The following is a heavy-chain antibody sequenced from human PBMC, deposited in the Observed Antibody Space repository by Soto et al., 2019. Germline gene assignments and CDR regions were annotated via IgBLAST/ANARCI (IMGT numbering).Heavy chain of an antibody. CDR1: GFTFSNYA. CDR3: ARYCSGGSLCYMGV. V-gene: IGHV3-23*01. J-gene: IGHJ6*03. CDR2: VNNGGSST. D-gene: IGHD2-15*01. Sequence: EVQLLESGGGLVQPGGSLRLSCAASGFTFSNYAMSWVRQAPGKGLEWVSSVNNGGSSTYYADSVKGRFTISRDNSKNTRYLQMNGRRAEDTAVYYCARYCSGGSLCYMGVWGKGTTVTVSS.